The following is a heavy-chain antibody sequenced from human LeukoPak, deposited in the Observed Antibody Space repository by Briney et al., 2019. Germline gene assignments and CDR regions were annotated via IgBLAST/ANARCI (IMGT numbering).Heavy chain of an antibody. D-gene: IGHD3-3*01. V-gene: IGHV3-23*01. J-gene: IGHJ4*02. CDR3: AKDSPTISMGSPV. CDR2: ISGSGGST. Sequence: LSGGSLRLSCAASGFTFSSYGMHWVRQAPGKGLEWVSAISGSGGSTYYADSVKGRFTISRDNSKNTLYLQMNSLRAEDTAVYYCAKDSPTISMGSPVWGQGTLVTVSS. CDR1: GFTFSSYG.